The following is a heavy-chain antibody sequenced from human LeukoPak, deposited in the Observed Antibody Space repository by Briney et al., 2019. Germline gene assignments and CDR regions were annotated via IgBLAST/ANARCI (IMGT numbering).Heavy chain of an antibody. CDR2: INPSGGST. D-gene: IGHD3-3*01. J-gene: IGHJ6*02. Sequence: ASLKVSCKASGYTFTRYYIHWVRQAPGQGLEWMGIINPSGGSTTYTQKFQGRLTMTRDTSTSTVYMEVNSLRSEDTAVYHCARNYDFWSGSYTGYYGMDVWGQGTTVTVSS. CDR3: ARNYDFWSGSYTGYYGMDV. CDR1: GYTFTRYY. V-gene: IGHV1-46*01.